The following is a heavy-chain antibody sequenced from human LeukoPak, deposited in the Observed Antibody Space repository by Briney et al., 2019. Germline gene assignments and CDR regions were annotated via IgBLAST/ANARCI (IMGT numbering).Heavy chain of an antibody. CDR2: INPNSGGT. CDR3: ARDGIRYCSSTSCYADY. J-gene: IGHJ4*02. V-gene: IGHV1-2*04. CDR1: GYTFTGYY. D-gene: IGHD2-2*01. Sequence: ASVKVSCKASGYTFTGYYVHWVRQAPGQGLEWMGWINPNSGGTNYAQKFQGWVTMTRDTSISTAYMELSRLRSDNTAVYYCARDGIRYCSSTSCYADYWGQGTLVTVSS.